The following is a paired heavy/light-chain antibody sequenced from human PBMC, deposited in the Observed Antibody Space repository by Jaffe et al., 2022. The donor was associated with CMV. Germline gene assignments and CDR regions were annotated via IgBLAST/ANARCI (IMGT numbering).Heavy chain of an antibody. CDR1: GFTVSSNY. J-gene: IGHJ6*03. V-gene: IGHV3-53*02. CDR3: ARDLAVAVNGYYYYYMDV. Sequence: EVQLVETGGGLIQPGGSLRLSCAASGFTVSSNYMSWVRQAPGKGLEWVSVIYSGGSTYYADSVKGRFTISRDNSKNTLYLQMNSLRAEDTAVYYCARDLAVAVNGYYYYYMDVWGKGTTVTVSS. CDR2: IYSGGST. D-gene: IGHD6-19*01.
Light chain of an antibody. Sequence: EIVMTQSPATLSVSPGERATLSCRASQSVSSNLAWYQQKPGQAPRLLIYGASTRATGIPARFSGSGSGTEFTLTISSLQSEDFAVYYCQQYNNWPQWTFGQGTKVEIK. CDR2: GAS. V-gene: IGKV3-15*01. CDR1: QSVSSN. J-gene: IGKJ1*01. CDR3: QQYNNWPQWT.